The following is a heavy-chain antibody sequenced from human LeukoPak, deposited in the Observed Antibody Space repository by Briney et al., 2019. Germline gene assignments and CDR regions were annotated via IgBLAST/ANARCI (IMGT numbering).Heavy chain of an antibody. V-gene: IGHV4-59*08. CDR1: SGSISSYY. CDR3: ARQLGDVLGDNAFDI. D-gene: IGHD7-27*01. J-gene: IGHJ3*02. CDR2: IYYSGGSS. Sequence: PSETLSLTCTVSSGSISSYYWSWIRQPPGKGLEWIGYIYYSGGSSNYNPSLKSRATISEDTSKNQFSPKLSFVTAADTAVYYCARQLGDVLGDNAFDIWGQGRMVTVSS.